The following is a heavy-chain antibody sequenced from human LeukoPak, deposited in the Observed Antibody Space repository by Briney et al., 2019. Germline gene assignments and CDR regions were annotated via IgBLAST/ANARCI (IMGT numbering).Heavy chain of an antibody. CDR2: IKTDGSEK. V-gene: IGHV3-7*03. D-gene: IGHD2-15*01. CDR1: GFTFSNYW. J-gene: IGHJ4*02. Sequence: GGSLRLSCEGSGFTFSNYWMTWVRQAPGKGLEWVANIKTDGSEKHYADSVEGRFTISRDNAKNSLYLQMNSLRAEDTALYYCAKDPGYCSGGYCYSVLDYWGQGTLVTVSS. CDR3: AKDPGYCSGGYCYSVLDY.